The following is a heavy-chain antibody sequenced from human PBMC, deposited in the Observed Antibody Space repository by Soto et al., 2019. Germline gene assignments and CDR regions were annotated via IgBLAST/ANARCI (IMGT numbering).Heavy chain of an antibody. Sequence: GXSVKVSCKASGYSFTSYHMHWVRQAPGQGLEWMGIINPSGGSTSYAQKFQGRVTMTRDTSTSTVYMELSSLRSEDTAVYYCARGRYLLGYGMDVWGQGTTVTVSS. CDR2: INPSGGST. CDR3: ARGRYLLGYGMDV. V-gene: IGHV1-46*01. J-gene: IGHJ6*02. CDR1: GYSFTSYH. D-gene: IGHD7-27*01.